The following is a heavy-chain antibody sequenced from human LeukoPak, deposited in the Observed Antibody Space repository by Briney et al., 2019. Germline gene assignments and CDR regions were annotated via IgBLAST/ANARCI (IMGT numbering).Heavy chain of an antibody. D-gene: IGHD6-6*01. J-gene: IGHJ4*02. V-gene: IGHV4-59*12. Sequence: SETLSLTCTVSGGSISSYYWSWIRQPPGKGLEWIGYIYYSGSTNYNPSLKSRVTISVDTSKNQFSLKLSSVTAADTAVYYCARGISPSGASAALGYWGQGTLVTVSS. CDR3: ARGISPSGASAALGY. CDR2: IYYSGST. CDR1: GGSISSYY.